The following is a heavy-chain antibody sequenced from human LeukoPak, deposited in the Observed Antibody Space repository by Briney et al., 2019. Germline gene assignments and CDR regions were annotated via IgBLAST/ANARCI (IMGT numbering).Heavy chain of an antibody. CDR1: TDSITSNW. V-gene: IGHV4-4*02. D-gene: IGHD3/OR15-3a*01. CDR3: ARVDDY. Sequence: SETLSLTCAVSTDSITSNWWSWVRQPPGKGLEWIGEVHKSGSTNYYSSLQSRVTISIDKSKNQIALELTSVTAADTAVYYCARVDDYWGQGTLVTVSS. J-gene: IGHJ4*02. CDR2: VHKSGST.